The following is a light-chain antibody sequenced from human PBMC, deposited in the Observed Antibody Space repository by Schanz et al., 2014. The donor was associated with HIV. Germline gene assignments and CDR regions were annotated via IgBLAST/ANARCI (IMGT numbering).Light chain of an antibody. CDR3: SSYTDRRTVV. CDR1: SNDVGGYKY. Sequence: QSVLTQPPSASGSPGQSVTISCTGSSNDVGGYKYVSWYQQSAGRAPRLLIYEVSKRPSGVPGRFSGSKSGNTASLTVSGLQAEDEADYFCSSYTDRRTVVFGGGTKLTVL. CDR2: EVS. J-gene: IGLJ2*01. V-gene: IGLV2-8*01.